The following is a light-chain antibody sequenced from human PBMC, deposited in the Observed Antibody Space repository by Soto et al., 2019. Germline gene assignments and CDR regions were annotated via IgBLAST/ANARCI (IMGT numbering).Light chain of an antibody. CDR3: QQYNTWWT. J-gene: IGKJ1*01. Sequence: EIVMTQSPATLSVSPGERATLSCRASQSVSNNLAWYQKKPGQAPRLLIYGASTRATGITARFSGSGSGTAFTLTISSLQSEDLAVYYCQQYNTWWTFGQGTRVEIK. V-gene: IGKV3-15*01. CDR2: GAS. CDR1: QSVSNN.